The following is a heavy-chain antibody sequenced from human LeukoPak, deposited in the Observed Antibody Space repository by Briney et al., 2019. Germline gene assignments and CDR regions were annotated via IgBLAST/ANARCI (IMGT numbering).Heavy chain of an antibody. V-gene: IGHV4-61*02. Sequence: KASETLSLTCTVSGGSISSGSYYWSWIRQPAGKGLEWIGRIYTSGSTNYNPSLKSRVTISVDTSKNQFSLKLSSVTAADTAVYYCARGRWGYWDYWGQGTLVTVSS. CDR2: IYTSGST. J-gene: IGHJ4*02. D-gene: IGHD1-26*01. CDR1: GGSISSGSYY. CDR3: ARGRWGYWDY.